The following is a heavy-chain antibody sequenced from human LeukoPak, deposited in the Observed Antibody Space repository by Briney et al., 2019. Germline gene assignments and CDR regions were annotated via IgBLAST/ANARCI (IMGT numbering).Heavy chain of an antibody. CDR3: AKVTLGASDAFDI. J-gene: IGHJ3*02. V-gene: IGHV3-9*01. Sequence: PGRSLRLSCAASGFTFDDYAMHWVRQAPGKGLEWVSGISWNSGSIGYADSVKGRFTISRDNAKNSLYLQMNSLRAEDTALYYCAKVTLGASDAFDIWGQGTMVTVSS. CDR1: GFTFDDYA. D-gene: IGHD1-26*01. CDR2: ISWNSGSI.